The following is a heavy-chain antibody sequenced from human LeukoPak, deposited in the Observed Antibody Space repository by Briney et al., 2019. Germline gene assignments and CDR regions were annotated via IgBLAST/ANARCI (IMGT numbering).Heavy chain of an antibody. V-gene: IGHV3-53*01. D-gene: IGHD3-10*01. CDR2: IHSGGGT. CDR3: ASSKYGSGSHNWFDP. J-gene: IGHJ5*02. CDR1: GFTVSSNY. Sequence: GGSLRLSCAASGFTVSSNYTTWVRQAPGKGLEWVSVIHSGGGTYYADSVRGRFTISRDNSKNTLYLQMSSLRAEDTAVYYCASSKYGSGSHNWFDPWGQGTLVTVSS.